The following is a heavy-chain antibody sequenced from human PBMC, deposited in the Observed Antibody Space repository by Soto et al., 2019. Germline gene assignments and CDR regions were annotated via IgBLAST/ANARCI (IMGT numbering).Heavy chain of an antibody. V-gene: IGHV3-23*01. CDR1: GFTFSSYA. J-gene: IGHJ3*02. Sequence: EVQLLESGGGLVQPGGSLRLSCAASGFTFSSYAMSWVRQAPGKGLEWVSAISGSGGSTYYADSVKGRFTISRDNSKNTLYLQMNSLRAEDTAVYYCANDYAVRNAFDIWGQGTMVTVSS. D-gene: IGHD3-16*01. CDR2: ISGSGGST. CDR3: ANDYAVRNAFDI.